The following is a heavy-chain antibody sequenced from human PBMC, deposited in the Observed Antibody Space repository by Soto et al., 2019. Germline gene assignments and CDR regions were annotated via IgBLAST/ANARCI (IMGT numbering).Heavy chain of an antibody. J-gene: IGHJ4*02. CDR2: VKREIDGATT. D-gene: IGHD2-21*01. CDR3: TTDPIRDY. Sequence: GGSLRLSCAPSESTLSNVWMSWVRQAPGKGLEWVGRVKREIDGATTDYAAPVKGRFTISREDSKNTVYLQMNSLRTEDTAVYYCTTDPIRDYWGLGTLVTVSS. CDR1: ESTLSNVW. V-gene: IGHV3-15*01.